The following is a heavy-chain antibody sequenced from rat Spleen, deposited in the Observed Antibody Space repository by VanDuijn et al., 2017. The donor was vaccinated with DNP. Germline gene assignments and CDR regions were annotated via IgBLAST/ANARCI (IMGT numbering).Heavy chain of an antibody. CDR2: ISYDGSST. J-gene: IGHJ2*01. CDR3: ARHHDYFDY. Sequence: EVQLVESGGGLVQPGRSMKLSCAASGFTFSNYDMAWVRQAPKKGLEWVATISYDGSSTYYRDSVKGRFTISRDNAKSTLYLQRDSLRSEDTATYYCARHHDYFDYWGQGVMVTVSS. V-gene: IGHV5-7*01. CDR1: GFTFSNYD.